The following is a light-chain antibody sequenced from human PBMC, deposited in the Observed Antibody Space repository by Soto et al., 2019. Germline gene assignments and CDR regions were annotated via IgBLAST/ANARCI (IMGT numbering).Light chain of an antibody. CDR3: AAWDDSLNGWV. V-gene: IGLV1-44*01. Sequence: QSVLTRPPSASGTPGQRVTISCSGSRSNIGSNTVNWYKPIPGTDPQHLIYSNNQRPSGVPDRFSGSKSGTSASLAISGLQSEDEADYYCAAWDDSLNGWVFGGGTKVTVL. CDR2: SNN. CDR1: RSNIGSNT. J-gene: IGLJ3*02.